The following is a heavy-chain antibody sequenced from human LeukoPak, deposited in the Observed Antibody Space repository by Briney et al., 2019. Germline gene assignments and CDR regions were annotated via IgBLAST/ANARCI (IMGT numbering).Heavy chain of an antibody. CDR1: GFTFSDYY. CDR3: ARFSSGSYYFDY. CDR2: ISSRSSHT. Sequence: GGSLRLSCAASGFTFSDYYMSWIRQAPGKGLEWVSYISSRSSHTNYADSVKGRFTISRDNAKTSLYLQMNSLRAEDTAVYYCARFSSGSYYFDYWGQGTLVTVSS. J-gene: IGHJ4*02. D-gene: IGHD6-19*01. V-gene: IGHV3-11*03.